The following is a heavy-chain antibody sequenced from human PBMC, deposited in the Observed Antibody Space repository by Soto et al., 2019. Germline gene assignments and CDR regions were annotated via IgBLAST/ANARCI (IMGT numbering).Heavy chain of an antibody. CDR3: AKAPNFDWLSHFDY. V-gene: IGHV3-30*18. J-gene: IGHJ4*02. CDR2: ISYDGSNK. Sequence: QVQLVESGGGVVQPGRSLRLSCAASGLTFSNYGMHWVRQAPGKGLEWVAVISYDGSNKYYADAVKGRFTISRDNSKNTLYLQMNRLSAEDTAVYYCAKAPNFDWLSHFDYWGQGTLVTVSS. D-gene: IGHD3-9*01. CDR1: GLTFSNYG.